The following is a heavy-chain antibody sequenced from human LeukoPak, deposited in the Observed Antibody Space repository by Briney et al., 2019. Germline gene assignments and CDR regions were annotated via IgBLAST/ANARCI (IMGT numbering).Heavy chain of an antibody. V-gene: IGHV3-23*01. CDR2: ISGSGGST. D-gene: IGHD1-26*01. J-gene: IGHJ4*02. CDR3: AKEGGVVGATRYFDY. Sequence: GGSLRLSCAASGFTFSSYAMSWVRQAPGKGLEWVSAISGSGGSTYYADSVRGRFTISRDNSKNTLYLQMNSLRAEDTAVYYCAKEGGVVGATRYFDYWGQGTLVTVSS. CDR1: GFTFSSYA.